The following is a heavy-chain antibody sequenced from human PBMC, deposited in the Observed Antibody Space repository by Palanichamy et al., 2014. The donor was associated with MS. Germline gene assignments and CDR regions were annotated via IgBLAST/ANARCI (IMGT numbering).Heavy chain of an antibody. J-gene: IGHJ5*02. V-gene: IGHV5-51*01. CDR1: GFIFTAYW. D-gene: IGHD6-6*01. CDR3: ARGEQLDRWFDP. CDR2: IYPFDSDT. Sequence: EVQLVQSGPEVKKPGESLKTSCKGSGFIFTAYWIAWLRQMPGRGLEWMGIIYPFDSDTRYSPSFQGQVTISADKSISTAYLQWSSLKASDTAIYYCARGEQLDRWFDPWGQGTLVAVSS.